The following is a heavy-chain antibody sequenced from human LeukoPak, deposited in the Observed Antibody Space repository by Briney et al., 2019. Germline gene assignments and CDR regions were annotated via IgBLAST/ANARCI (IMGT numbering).Heavy chain of an antibody. V-gene: IGHV4-39*01. CDR2: VFYSGST. CDR1: GASVSSSSYY. J-gene: IGHJ4*02. CDR3: ATRRSGSHPYY. D-gene: IGHD1-26*01. Sequence: SETLPLTCTVSGASVSSSSYYWEWIRQPPGKGLEWVGSVFYSGSTNYNPSLKSRVTMSVATSKNQFSLRLSSVTATDTAVYYCATRRSGSHPYYWGQGTLVTVSS.